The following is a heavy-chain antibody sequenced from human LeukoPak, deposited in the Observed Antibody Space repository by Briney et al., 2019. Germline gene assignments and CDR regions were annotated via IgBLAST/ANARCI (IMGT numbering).Heavy chain of an antibody. D-gene: IGHD2-2*01. V-gene: IGHV4-59*01. CDR2: IYYSGST. Sequence: TSETLSLTCTVSGGSISSYCWSWIRQPPAKGLEWIGYIYYSGSTNYNPSLKSRVTISVDTSNNQFSLKLSSVTAADTAVYYCAGTEVIPAAIGAFDFWGQGTMVTVSS. CDR1: GGSISSYC. J-gene: IGHJ3*01. CDR3: AGTEVIPAAIGAFDF.